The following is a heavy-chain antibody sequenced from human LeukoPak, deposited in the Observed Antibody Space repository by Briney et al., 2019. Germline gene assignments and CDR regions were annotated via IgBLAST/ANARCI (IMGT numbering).Heavy chain of an antibody. V-gene: IGHV3-13*01. CDR2: IGTAGDT. D-gene: IGHD3-22*01. CDR1: GFTFSSYS. Sequence: GGSLRLSCAASGFTFSSYSMNWVRQATGKGLEWVSAIGTAGDTYYPGSVKGRFTISRENAKNSLYLQMNSLRAGDTAVYYCARGGTYYYDSSGYSAFDYWGQGTLVTVSS. CDR3: ARGGTYYYDSSGYSAFDY. J-gene: IGHJ4*02.